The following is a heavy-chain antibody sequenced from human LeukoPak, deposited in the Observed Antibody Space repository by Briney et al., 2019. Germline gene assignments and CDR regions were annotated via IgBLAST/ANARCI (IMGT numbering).Heavy chain of an antibody. Sequence: PGGSLRLSCAVSGVSFSGYAMHWVRQAPGKGLEWVANIKQDGSEKYYVDSVKGRFTISRDNAKNSLYLQMNSLRAEDTAVYYCARALFGDYYDSSGYYPLDYWGQGTLVTVSS. CDR2: IKQDGSEK. CDR1: GVSFSGYA. CDR3: ARALFGDYYDSSGYYPLDY. D-gene: IGHD3-22*01. J-gene: IGHJ4*02. V-gene: IGHV3-7*01.